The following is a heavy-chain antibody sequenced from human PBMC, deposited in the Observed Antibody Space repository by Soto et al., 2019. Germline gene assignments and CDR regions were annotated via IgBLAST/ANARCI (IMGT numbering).Heavy chain of an antibody. V-gene: IGHV2-5*01. CDR2: IYWNDDK. CDR3: AQNSAETGTTMNWFDP. J-gene: IGHJ5*02. D-gene: IGHD1-7*01. CDR1: GFSLSTSGVG. Sequence: QITLKESGPTLVKPTQTLTLTCTFSGFSLSTSGVGVGWIRQPPGKALEWLALIYWNDDKRYSPSLKSRLTITKDTSKNQVVLTMTNMDPVDTATYYCAQNSAETGTTMNWFDPWGQGTLVTVSS.